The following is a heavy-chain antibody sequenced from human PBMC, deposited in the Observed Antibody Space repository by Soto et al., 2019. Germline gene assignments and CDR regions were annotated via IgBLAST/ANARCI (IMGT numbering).Heavy chain of an antibody. CDR1: GFTFSSYS. J-gene: IGHJ6*02. CDR2: ISSSSSYI. CDR3: ARDLRIGTYYYYYYGMDV. V-gene: IGHV3-21*01. Sequence: GGSLRLSCAASGFTFSSYSMNWVRQAPGKGLEWVSSISSSSSYIYYADSVKGRFTISRDNAKNSLYLQMNSLRAEDTAVYYCARDLRIGTYYYYYYGMDVWGQGTTVTGSS. D-gene: IGHD1-1*01.